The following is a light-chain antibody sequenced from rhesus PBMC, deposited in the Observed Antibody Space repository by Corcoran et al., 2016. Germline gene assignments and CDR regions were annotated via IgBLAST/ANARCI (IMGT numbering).Light chain of an antibody. V-gene: IGLV2-13*01. CDR3: LAESNTHTYV. CDR2: GGT. CDR1: SSDIGGYNR. Sequence: QAARTQSPSVSGSPGPSVPISCRGTSSDIGGYNRVSWYQQYPGQAPELMIYGGTKLPSGVSDRFSGSTSVITASLTISGLQAEDGADYYCLAESNTHTYVFGVGTRLTVL. J-gene: IGLJ1*01.